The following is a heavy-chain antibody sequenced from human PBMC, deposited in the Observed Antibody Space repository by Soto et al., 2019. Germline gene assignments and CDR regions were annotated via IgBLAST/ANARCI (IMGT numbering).Heavy chain of an antibody. D-gene: IGHD3-22*01. Sequence: GGSLRLSCAASGFTFSPYYMSWVRQAPGKGLEWLAMTTQDGNDKYYADSVKGRFTISRDNAKNSLYLQMNSLRAEDTAVYYCARDQLYYNDISGRPLNAFDVWGQGTMVTVSS. J-gene: IGHJ3*01. CDR3: ARDQLYYNDISGRPLNAFDV. CDR2: TTQDGNDK. CDR1: GFTFSPYY. V-gene: IGHV3-7*01.